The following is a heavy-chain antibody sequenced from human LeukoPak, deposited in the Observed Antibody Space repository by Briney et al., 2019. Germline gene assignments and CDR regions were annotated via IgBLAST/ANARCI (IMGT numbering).Heavy chain of an antibody. J-gene: IGHJ4*02. D-gene: IGHD3-16*01. CDR1: GFTFSSYA. Sequence: GGSLRLSCAASGFTFSSYAMHWVRRAPGKGLEWVANINQDGSEKHYVDSVKGRFTISRDNAKNSLYLQINSLSAEDTAVYYCARDYGGSDFDYWGQGTLVTVSS. CDR3: ARDYGGSDFDY. CDR2: INQDGSEK. V-gene: IGHV3-7*01.